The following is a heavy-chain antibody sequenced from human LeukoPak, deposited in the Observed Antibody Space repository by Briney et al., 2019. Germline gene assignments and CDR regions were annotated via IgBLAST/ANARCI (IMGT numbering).Heavy chain of an antibody. V-gene: IGHV4-59*01. D-gene: IGHD3-9*01. CDR2: IYYSGST. CDR3: ARERYFDWLVNDLCAFDI. J-gene: IGHJ3*02. CDR1: GGSISSYY. Sequence: SETLSLTCTVSGGSISSYYWSWIRQPPGKGLEWIGYIYYSGSTNYNPSLKSRVTISVDTSKNQFSLKLSSVTAADTAVYYCARERYFDWLVNDLCAFDIWGQGTMVTVSS.